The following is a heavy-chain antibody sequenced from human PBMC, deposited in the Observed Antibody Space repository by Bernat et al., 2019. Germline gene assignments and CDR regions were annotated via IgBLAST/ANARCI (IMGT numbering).Heavy chain of an antibody. CDR1: GGSISNYY. V-gene: IGHV4-59*08. D-gene: IGHD4-17*01. CDR2: IYYSATT. J-gene: IGHJ5*02. CDR3: ASLYGDYDWFDP. Sequence: QVQLQESGPGLVKPSETLSLTCTVSGGSISNYYWSWIRQPPGKGLECIGYIYYSATTNYNPSLKSRVTISVDTSKNQFSLKLSSVTAADTAVYYCASLYGDYDWFDPWGQGTLVTVSS.